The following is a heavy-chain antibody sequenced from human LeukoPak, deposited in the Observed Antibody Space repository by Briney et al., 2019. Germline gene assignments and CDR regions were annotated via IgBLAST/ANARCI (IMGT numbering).Heavy chain of an antibody. CDR1: GFTFSIYW. Sequence: GGSRRLSCAASGFTFSIYWISWVRQAPGKWRGWVANIKQDGREKYYVDSVEGRFTLSRENGKNSLYLQMNGLRAADTAVYYCARDLYYYGSGRYFDYGGQGTLVTVSS. CDR3: ARDLYYYGSGRYFDY. D-gene: IGHD3-10*01. V-gene: IGHV3-7*03. CDR2: IKQDGREK. J-gene: IGHJ4*02.